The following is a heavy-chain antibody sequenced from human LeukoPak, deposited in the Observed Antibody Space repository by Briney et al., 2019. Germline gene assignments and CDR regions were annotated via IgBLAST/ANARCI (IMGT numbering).Heavy chain of an antibody. CDR3: ARHDYYGSLNWFDP. J-gene: IGHJ5*02. V-gene: IGHV4-39*01. D-gene: IGHD3-10*01. CDR1: GGSLNSPNYY. CDR2: IYYTGTT. Sequence: GTLSLTCIVSGGSLNSPNYYWGWIRQPPGKGLEWIGTIYYTGTTYYNPSLKSRLTISVDTSKNQFSLKLTSVTAADTAVYYCARHDYYGSLNWFDPWGQGTLITVSS.